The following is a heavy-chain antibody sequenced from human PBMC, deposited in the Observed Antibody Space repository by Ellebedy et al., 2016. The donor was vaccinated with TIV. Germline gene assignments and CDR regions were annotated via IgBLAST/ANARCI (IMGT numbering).Heavy chain of an antibody. Sequence: SETLSLTCAVSGVSITSHFWTWIRQPAGGGLEWIGRLHPSGTPNYNPSLKSRFIMSRETSKDQFSLKLSSLTAADTAVYYCARHGPQWFDAFDLWGQGTLVTVSS. CDR2: LHPSGTP. CDR3: ARHGPQWFDAFDL. CDR1: GVSITSHF. D-gene: IGHD3-22*01. V-gene: IGHV4-4*07. J-gene: IGHJ3*01.